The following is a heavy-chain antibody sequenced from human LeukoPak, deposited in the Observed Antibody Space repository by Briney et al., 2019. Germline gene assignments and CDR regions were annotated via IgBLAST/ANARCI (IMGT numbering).Heavy chain of an antibody. D-gene: IGHD2/OR15-2a*01. Sequence: GGSLRLSCAASGFTFSSYAMHWVRQAPGKGLEWVALISYDGSIKYYADSVKGRFTFSRDNSKDTLYLQMNSLRAEDTAVYYCARERPSMGYFDYWGQGTLVTVSS. CDR1: GFTFSSYA. V-gene: IGHV3-30-3*01. CDR2: ISYDGSIK. J-gene: IGHJ4*02. CDR3: ARERPSMGYFDY.